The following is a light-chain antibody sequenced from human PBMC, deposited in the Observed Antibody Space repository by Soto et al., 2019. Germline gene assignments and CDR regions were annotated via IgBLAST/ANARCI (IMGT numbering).Light chain of an antibody. J-gene: IGLJ2*01. CDR2: DTS. Sequence: QTVVTQESSLTVSPGGIVTLTCGSSTGAVTSGHYPYWFQQKPGQAPRTLIYDTSNTHSWTPARFSGSLLGGKAALTLSGAQPEDEAEYYCLLAYNGRRIFGGGTKLTVL. CDR1: TGAVTSGHY. CDR3: LLAYNGRRI. V-gene: IGLV7-46*01.